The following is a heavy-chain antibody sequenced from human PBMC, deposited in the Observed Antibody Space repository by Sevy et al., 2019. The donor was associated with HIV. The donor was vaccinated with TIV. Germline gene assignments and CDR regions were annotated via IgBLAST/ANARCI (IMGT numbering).Heavy chain of an antibody. Sequence: ASVKVSCKASGYTFTSYGISWVRQAPGQGLEWMGWISAYNGNTNYAQKLQGRVTMTTDTSTSTAYMELRSLRSDDTAVYYSARSVVAGTYYYYYMDVWGKGTTVTVSS. J-gene: IGHJ6*03. D-gene: IGHD2-15*01. V-gene: IGHV1-18*01. CDR1: GYTFTSYG. CDR2: ISAYNGNT. CDR3: ARSVVAGTYYYYYMDV.